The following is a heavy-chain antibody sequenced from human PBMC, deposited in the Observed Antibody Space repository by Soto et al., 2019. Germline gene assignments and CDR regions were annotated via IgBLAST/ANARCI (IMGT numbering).Heavy chain of an antibody. CDR3: ARERGKDYDILTDSREDNPRTYYYYGMDV. J-gene: IGHJ6*02. Sequence: ASVKVSCKASGYTFTSYAMHWVRQAPGQGLEWMGWINPNSGGTNYAQKFQGWVTMTRDTSISTAYMELSRLRSDDTAVYYCARERGKDYDILTDSREDNPRTYYYYGMDVWGQGTTVTVSS. V-gene: IGHV1-2*04. CDR2: INPNSGGT. D-gene: IGHD3-9*01. CDR1: GYTFTSYA.